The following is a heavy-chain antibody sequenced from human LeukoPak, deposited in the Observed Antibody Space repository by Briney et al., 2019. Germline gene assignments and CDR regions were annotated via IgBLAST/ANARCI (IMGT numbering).Heavy chain of an antibody. Sequence: SQTLSLTCTGTGGSISSGHFYGGWIRQHPGKGLEWIGYIYYSGTTYYSPSLKSRVTISLDTTKNQFSLKLSSVTAADTAVYYCARALGTLWSLKEWGQGTLVTVSS. CDR3: ARALGTLWSLKE. V-gene: IGHV4-31*03. CDR2: IYYSGTT. CDR1: GGSISSGHFY. D-gene: IGHD2-8*01. J-gene: IGHJ4*02.